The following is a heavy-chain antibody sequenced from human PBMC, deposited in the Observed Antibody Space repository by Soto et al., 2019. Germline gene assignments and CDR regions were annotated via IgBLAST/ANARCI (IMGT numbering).Heavy chain of an antibody. Sequence: EVQLLESGGGLVQPGGSLRLSCAASGFTFSSYAMSWVRQAPGKGLEWVSAISGSGGSTYYADSVKGRFTISRDNSKNTLYLQMNRLRAEDTAGYYCAKVSIVVLNPPTHGLDVWGQGTTVTVSS. V-gene: IGHV3-23*01. D-gene: IGHD2-21*01. CDR3: AKVSIVVLNPPTHGLDV. J-gene: IGHJ6*02. CDR1: GFTFSSYA. CDR2: ISGSGGST.